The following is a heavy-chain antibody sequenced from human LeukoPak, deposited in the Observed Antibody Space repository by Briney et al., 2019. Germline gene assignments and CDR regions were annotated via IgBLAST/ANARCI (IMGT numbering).Heavy chain of an antibody. J-gene: IGHJ6*02. D-gene: IGHD1-26*01. CDR3: AKDQWEQQRPTYYYYGMDV. V-gene: IGHV3-30*18. CDR1: GFTFSSYG. CDR2: ISYDGSNK. Sequence: PGGSLRLSCAASGFTFSSYGMHWVRQAPGKGLEWVAVISYDGSNKYYADSVKGRFTISRDNSKNTLYLQMNSLRAEDTAVYYCAKDQWEQQRPTYYYYGMDVWGQGTTVTVSS.